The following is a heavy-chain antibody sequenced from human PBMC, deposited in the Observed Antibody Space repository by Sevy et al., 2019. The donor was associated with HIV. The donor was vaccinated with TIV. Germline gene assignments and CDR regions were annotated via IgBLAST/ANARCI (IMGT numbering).Heavy chain of an antibody. V-gene: IGHV3-33*01. J-gene: IGHJ4*02. CDR1: GFTFSSYG. CDR2: IWYAGSNK. CDR3: ARDGPPIRPQLSHSQARRAPNHPPDY. D-gene: IGHD5-18*01. Sequence: GGSLRLSCAASGFTFSSYGMHWVRQAPGKGLEWVAVIWYAGSNKYYADSVKGRFTISRDNSKNTLYLQMNSLRAEDTAVYYCARDGPPIRPQLSHSQARRAPNHPPDYWGQGTLVTVSS.